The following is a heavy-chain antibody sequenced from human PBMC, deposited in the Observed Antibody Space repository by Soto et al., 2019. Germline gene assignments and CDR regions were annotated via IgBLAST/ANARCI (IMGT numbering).Heavy chain of an antibody. CDR2: ISSSGSTI. Sequence: GGSLRLSCAASGFTFSDYYMSWIRQAPGKGLEWVSYISSSGSTIYYADSVKGRFTISRDNAKNSLYLQMNSLRAEDTAVYYCATSMVREDYFDYWGQGTLVTVSS. J-gene: IGHJ4*02. D-gene: IGHD3-10*01. CDR3: ATSMVREDYFDY. V-gene: IGHV3-11*01. CDR1: GFTFSDYY.